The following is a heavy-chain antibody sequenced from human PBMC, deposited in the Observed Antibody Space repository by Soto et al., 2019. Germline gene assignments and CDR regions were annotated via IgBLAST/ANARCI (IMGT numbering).Heavy chain of an antibody. D-gene: IGHD1-26*01. CDR1: GDSMSKYY. Sequence: QVQLQESGPGLVKPSETLSLTCTVSGDSMSKYYWSWIRQPAGKGLEWIGRIYTSGSTNYNPSLKSRVNMSIDTSNIHFSLNLKSVTAADAAVYYCARTVGAAYYFDFWGQGALVTVSS. CDR3: ARTVGAAYYFDF. V-gene: IGHV4-4*07. J-gene: IGHJ4*02. CDR2: IYTSGST.